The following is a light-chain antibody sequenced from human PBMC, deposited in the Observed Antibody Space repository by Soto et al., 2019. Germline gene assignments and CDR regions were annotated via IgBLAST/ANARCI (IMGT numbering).Light chain of an antibody. V-gene: IGKV1-39*01. Sequence: DIQMTQSPSSLSATVGDRVTITCRASQNIGKYLNWYQQQPGKVPKLLIYDASYLQSGVPSRFSGSESGTDFTLNISDLRPEDFETYYCQQSFSIPFTVGPGTKVDIK. CDR3: QQSFSIPFT. CDR2: DAS. CDR1: QNIGKY. J-gene: IGKJ3*01.